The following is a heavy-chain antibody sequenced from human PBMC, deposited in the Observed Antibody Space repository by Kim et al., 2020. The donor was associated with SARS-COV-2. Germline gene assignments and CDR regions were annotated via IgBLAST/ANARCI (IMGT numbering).Heavy chain of an antibody. D-gene: IGHD3-9*01. V-gene: IGHV1-18*01. CDR1: GYTFKTFG. Sequence: ASVKVSCKTSGYTFKTFGISWVRRAPGQGLEWLGWISPYNGNTNSAQKFQGRVTMTTDTFTSTAYMELRSLRFDDTAVYYCAKENRGGTGLDAWGQGTLVTVYS. CDR3: AKENRGGTGLDA. J-gene: IGHJ5*02. CDR2: ISPYNGNT.